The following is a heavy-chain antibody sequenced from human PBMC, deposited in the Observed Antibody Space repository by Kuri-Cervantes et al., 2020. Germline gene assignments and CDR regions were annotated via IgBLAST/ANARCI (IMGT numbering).Heavy chain of an antibody. CDR2: MNPXXXNT. V-gene: IGHV1-8*02. CDR3: ARGXRGXXGVIQAY. J-gene: IGHJ4*02. CDR1: GYXFXSYD. Sequence: ASVKVSXXASGYXFXSYDINWVRQXTGQGLEWMGWMNPXXXNTGYAQXFQGRVTMTRNTSISTAYMELSXLRSXXTAVXXCARGXRGXXGVIQAYWGQGTLVTVSS. D-gene: IGHD3-10*01.